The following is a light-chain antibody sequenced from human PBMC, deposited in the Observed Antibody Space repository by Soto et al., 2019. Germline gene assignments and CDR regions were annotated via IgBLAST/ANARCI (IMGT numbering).Light chain of an antibody. CDR2: DAS. CDR1: QALSRW. V-gene: IGKV1-5*01. Sequence: DIQMTQSPSTLAASVGDRVTITCRASQALSRWLAWYQQKPGKAPNLLIYDASILETGVPSRFSGSGFGTEFTLTISSLQPDDVATYYCQHYHRNFFTFGPGTKVEIE. J-gene: IGKJ3*01. CDR3: QHYHRNFFT.